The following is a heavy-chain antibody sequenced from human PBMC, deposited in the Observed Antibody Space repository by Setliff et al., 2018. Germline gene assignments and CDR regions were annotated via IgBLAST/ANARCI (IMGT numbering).Heavy chain of an antibody. Sequence: ASVKVSCKASGYTFTSLPINWVRQAPGQGLEWMGWINTNTGNPTYAQGFRGRFVFSLDMSVTTSYLQISGLKTEDTAAYLCAGDLPTGYSTFRDTFDVWGQGTAVTVSS. J-gene: IGHJ3*01. CDR1: GYTFTSLP. D-gene: IGHD6-25*01. CDR2: INTNTGNP. CDR3: AGDLPTGYSTFRDTFDV. V-gene: IGHV7-4-1*02.